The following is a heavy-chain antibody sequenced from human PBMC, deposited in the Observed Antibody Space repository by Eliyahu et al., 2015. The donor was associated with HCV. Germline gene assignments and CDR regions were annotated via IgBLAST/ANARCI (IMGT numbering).Heavy chain of an antibody. CDR1: GGSISSSSYY. J-gene: IGHJ6*02. CDR3: ARGYSSSSSYYYYYYGMDV. Sequence: QLQLQESGPGLVKPSETLSLTCTVSGGSISSSSYYWGWIRQPPGKGLEWIGSIYYSGSTYYNPSLKSRVTISVDTSKNQFSLKLSSVTAADTAVYYCARGYSSSSSYYYYYYGMDVWGQGTTVTVSS. V-gene: IGHV4-39*01. D-gene: IGHD6-6*01. CDR2: IYYSGST.